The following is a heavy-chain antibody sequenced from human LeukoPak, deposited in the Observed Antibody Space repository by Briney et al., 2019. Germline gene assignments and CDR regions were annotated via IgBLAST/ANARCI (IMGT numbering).Heavy chain of an antibody. D-gene: IGHD5-18*01. CDR2: INHSGST. CDR1: GGSFSGYY. CDR3: ARSDTAMVTIDY. V-gene: IGHV4-34*01. Sequence: SKTLSLTCAVYGGSFSGYYWSWIRQPPGKGLGWIGEINHSGSTNYNPSLKSRVTISVDTSKNQFSLKLSSVTAADTAVYYCARSDTAMVTIDYWGQGTLVTVSS. J-gene: IGHJ4*02.